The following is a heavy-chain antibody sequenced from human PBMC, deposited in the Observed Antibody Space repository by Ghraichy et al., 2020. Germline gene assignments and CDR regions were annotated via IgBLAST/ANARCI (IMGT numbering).Heavy chain of an antibody. V-gene: IGHV3-7*01. D-gene: IGHD6-19*01. Sequence: ESLNISCAASGFTFSSYWMSWVRQAPGKGLEWVANIKQDGSEKYYVDSVKGRFTISRDNAKNSLYLQMNSLRAEDTAVYYCASTRIAVAAFDIWGQGTMVTVSS. CDR1: GFTFSSYW. J-gene: IGHJ3*02. CDR2: IKQDGSEK. CDR3: ASTRIAVAAFDI.